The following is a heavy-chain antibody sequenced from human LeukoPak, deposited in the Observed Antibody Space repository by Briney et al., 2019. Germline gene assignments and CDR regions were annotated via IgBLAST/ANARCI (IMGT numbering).Heavy chain of an antibody. D-gene: IGHD1-26*01. CDR2: ISGYNGHT. CDR1: GFSFASFG. Sequence: ASVKVSCKAFGFSFASFGFNWVRQAPGQGLEWMGWISGYNGHTRYEQKFHDRVTMTTDSSTRTVYMELRSLRYDDTALYYCAGGTWEAAATPHSFDTWGQGALVLVSS. V-gene: IGHV1-18*01. CDR3: AGGTWEAAATPHSFDT. J-gene: IGHJ4*02.